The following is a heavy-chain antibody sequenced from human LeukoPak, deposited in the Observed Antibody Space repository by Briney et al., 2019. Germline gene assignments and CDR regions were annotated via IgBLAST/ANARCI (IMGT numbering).Heavy chain of an antibody. J-gene: IGHJ4*02. D-gene: IGHD1-1*01. Sequence: GGSLRLSCAASGLTFEDYNIHWIRQRPGMGLEWISLISWDSDTTHYADSVRGRFTISRDNSKRSLYLQMTNLRTDDTALYYCATGSTGTRFEYWGQGTLVAVSS. CDR3: ATGSTGTRFEY. V-gene: IGHV3-43*01. CDR1: GLTFEDYN. CDR2: ISWDSDTT.